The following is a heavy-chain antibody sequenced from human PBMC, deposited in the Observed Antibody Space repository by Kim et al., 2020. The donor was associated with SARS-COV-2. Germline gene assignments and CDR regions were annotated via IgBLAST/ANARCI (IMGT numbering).Heavy chain of an antibody. J-gene: IGHJ6*02. D-gene: IGHD6-13*01. Sequence: DCVKGRFTISRDNSKNTLYLQMNSLGAEDTAVYYCARDRPGGSSWYSGMDVWGQGTTVTVSS. V-gene: IGHV3-30*01. CDR3: ARDRPGGSSWYSGMDV.